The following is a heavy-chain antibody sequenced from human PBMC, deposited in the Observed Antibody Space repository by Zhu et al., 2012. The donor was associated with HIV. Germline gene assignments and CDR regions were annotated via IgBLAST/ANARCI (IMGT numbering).Heavy chain of an antibody. Sequence: QVQLQESGPGLVKPWETLSLTCTVSGVSINSYYWSWIRQSPGKRLEWIGYISFSGGTIYNPSLKNRVTISLDRSKDQLSLGLDPLTAADTAIYYCARGLLQCLVKPLTPWGQGTLVTVSX. D-gene: IGHD6-19*01. V-gene: IGHV4-59*01. CDR3: ARGLLQCLVKPLTP. J-gene: IGHJ4*02. CDR1: GVSINSYY. CDR2: ISFSGGT.